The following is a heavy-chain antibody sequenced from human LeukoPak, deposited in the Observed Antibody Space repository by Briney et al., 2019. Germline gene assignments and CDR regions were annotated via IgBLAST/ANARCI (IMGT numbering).Heavy chain of an antibody. CDR2: ISDDGSNK. V-gene: IGHV3-30*01. J-gene: IGHJ6*03. CDR3: ARDQGWKTFSYYMDV. D-gene: IGHD1-1*01. CDR1: GFTFSNYV. Sequence: PGGSLRLSCAASGFTFSNYVMYWARQAPGKGLEWVAVISDDGSNKFYADSVKGRSTISRDSSKYTLYLQLNSLRVEDTAVYYCARDQGWKTFSYYMDVWGEGTTVTVSS.